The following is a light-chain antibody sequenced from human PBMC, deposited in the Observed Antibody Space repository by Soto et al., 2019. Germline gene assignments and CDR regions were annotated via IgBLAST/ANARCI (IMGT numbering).Light chain of an antibody. CDR1: SGSVSTSSY. V-gene: IGLV8-61*01. Sequence: QAVVTQEPSFSVSPGGTVTLTCGLSSGSVSTSSYPSWYQQTPGQAPRTLIYATSTRSSGVPDRFSGSILGNEAALTITGAQADVESDYYCAAWDDSLYGVVFGGGTKLTVL. CDR3: AAWDDSLYGVV. CDR2: ATS. J-gene: IGLJ2*01.